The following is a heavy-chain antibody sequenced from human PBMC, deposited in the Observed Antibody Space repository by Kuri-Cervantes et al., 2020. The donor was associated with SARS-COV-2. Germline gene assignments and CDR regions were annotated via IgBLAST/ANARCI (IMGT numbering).Heavy chain of an antibody. D-gene: IGHD6-25*01. CDR3: ANSKLTYSGSWGYDAFEN. CDR2: ISGSGGST. CDR1: GFTVSSNY. J-gene: IGHJ3*02. V-gene: IGHV3-23*01. Sequence: GESLKISCAASGFTVSSNYMTWVRQAPGKGLEWVSAISGSGGSTYYADSVKGRFTISRDNSKNTLYLQMNSLTTEDTAVYFCANSKLTYSGSWGYDAFENWGQGTMVTVSS.